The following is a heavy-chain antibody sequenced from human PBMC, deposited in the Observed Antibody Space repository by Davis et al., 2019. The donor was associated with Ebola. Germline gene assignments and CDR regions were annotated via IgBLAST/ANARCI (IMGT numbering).Heavy chain of an antibody. CDR1: GFTSSTYA. CDR3: ARGRAAWRYNGMDV. J-gene: IGHJ6*04. D-gene: IGHD5-12*01. Sequence: PGGSLRLSCAASGFTSSTYAMHWVRQAPGKGLEWVAVISYGGSNKYYVDSVKGRFTISRDNSKNTLYLQMNSLRAEDTAVYYCARGRAAWRYNGMDVWGKGTTVTVSS. V-gene: IGHV3-30-3*01. CDR2: ISYGGSNK.